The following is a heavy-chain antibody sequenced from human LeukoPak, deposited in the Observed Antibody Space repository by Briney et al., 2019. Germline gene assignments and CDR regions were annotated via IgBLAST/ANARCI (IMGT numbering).Heavy chain of an antibody. Sequence: GGSLRLSCAASGFTFSSYAMHWVRQAPGKGLEWVAVISYDGSNKYYADSVKGRFTISRDNSKNTLYLQMNSLRAEDTAVYYCAREVWFGELLNRRYFDYWGRGTLVTVSS. CDR2: ISYDGSNK. V-gene: IGHV3-30*04. J-gene: IGHJ4*02. CDR1: GFTFSSYA. CDR3: AREVWFGELLNRRYFDY. D-gene: IGHD3-10*01.